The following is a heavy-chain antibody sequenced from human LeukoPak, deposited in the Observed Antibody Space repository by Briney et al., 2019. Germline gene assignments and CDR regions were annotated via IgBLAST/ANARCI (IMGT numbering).Heavy chain of an antibody. Sequence: SETLSLTCTVSGGSISTYYWSWIRQPAGKGLEWIGRIYTSGSTNYNPSLKSRVTMSVDTSKNQFSLKLSSVTAADTAVYYCARGEGYCSGGSCYFFDYWGQGTLVTVSS. D-gene: IGHD2-15*01. CDR3: ARGEGYCSGGSCYFFDY. J-gene: IGHJ4*02. V-gene: IGHV4-4*07. CDR1: GGSISTYY. CDR2: IYTSGST.